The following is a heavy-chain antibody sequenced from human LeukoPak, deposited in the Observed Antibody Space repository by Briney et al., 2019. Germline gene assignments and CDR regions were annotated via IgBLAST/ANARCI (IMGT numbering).Heavy chain of an antibody. D-gene: IGHD2-15*01. J-gene: IGHJ6*02. Sequence: SETLSLTCTVSGGSISSSSYYWGWIRQPPGKGLEWIGSIYYSGSTYYNPSLKSRVTISVDTSKNQFSLKLSSVTAADTAVYYCARDFYCSGGSCYSSYYYGMDVWGQGTTVTVSS. CDR3: ARDFYCSGGSCYSSYYYGMDV. V-gene: IGHV4-39*07. CDR1: GGSISSSSYY. CDR2: IYYSGST.